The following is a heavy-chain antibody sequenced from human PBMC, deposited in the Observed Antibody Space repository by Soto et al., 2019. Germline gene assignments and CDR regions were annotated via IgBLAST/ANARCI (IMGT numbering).Heavy chain of an antibody. CDR2: IYHSGST. D-gene: IGHD6-6*01. V-gene: IGHV4-30-2*01. CDR3: ATMGSVYSSSRHFDY. Sequence: SETLSLTCAVSGGSISSGGYSWSWIRQPPGKGLEWIGYIYHSGSTYYNPSLKSRVTISVDRSKNQFSLKLSSVTAADTAVYYCATMGSVYSSSRHFDYWGQGTLVTVSS. J-gene: IGHJ4*02. CDR1: GGSISSGGYS.